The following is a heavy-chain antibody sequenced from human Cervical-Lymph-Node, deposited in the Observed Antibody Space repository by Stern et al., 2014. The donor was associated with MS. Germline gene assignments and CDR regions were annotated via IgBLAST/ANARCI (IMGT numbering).Heavy chain of an antibody. Sequence: EVQLVQSGAEVKKPGESLKISCKLSGYSFTIYYIAWVRQMPGKGLDGMGVIYPYDSDPTYSPSFQGQVTISADKSITTAYLQWSSLRSSDTAMYYCARHVQGFDYWGQGTLVTVSS. V-gene: IGHV5-51*01. CDR3: ARHVQGFDY. CDR2: IYPYDSDP. J-gene: IGHJ4*02. CDR1: GYSFTIYY.